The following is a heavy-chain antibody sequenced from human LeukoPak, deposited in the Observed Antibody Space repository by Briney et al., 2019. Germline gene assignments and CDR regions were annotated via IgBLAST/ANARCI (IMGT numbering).Heavy chain of an antibody. CDR2: INHSGST. D-gene: IGHD6-13*01. Sequence: SETLSLTCAVYGGSFSGYYWSWIRQPPGKGLEWIGEINHSGSTNYNPSLKSRVTISVDTSKNQFSLKLSSVTAADTAVYYCARGRGSSSDGRNWFDPWGQGTLVTVSS. CDR1: GGSFSGYY. CDR3: ARGRGSSSDGRNWFDP. J-gene: IGHJ5*02. V-gene: IGHV4-34*01.